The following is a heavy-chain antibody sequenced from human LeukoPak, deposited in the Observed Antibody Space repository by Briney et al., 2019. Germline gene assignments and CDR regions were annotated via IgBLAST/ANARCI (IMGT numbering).Heavy chain of an antibody. CDR2: INPNSGGT. V-gene: IGHV1-2*02. D-gene: IGHD2-2*01. Sequence: ASVKVSCKASGCTFTGYYMHWVRQAPGQGLEWMGWINPNSGGTNYAQKFQGRVTMTRDTSISTAYMELSRLRSDDTAVYYCARKSGVGQLLIAWGQGTLVTVYS. CDR1: GCTFTGYY. J-gene: IGHJ4*02. CDR3: ARKSGVGQLLIA.